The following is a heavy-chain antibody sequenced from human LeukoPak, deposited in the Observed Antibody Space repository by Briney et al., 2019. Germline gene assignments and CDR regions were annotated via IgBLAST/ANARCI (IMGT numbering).Heavy chain of an antibody. Sequence: KPSETLSLTCTVSGGSISSYYWSWIRQPAGRGLECIGRIYTSGRTSYNPSLKSRVIMSVDTSKNQFSLKLSSVTAADTAVYYCARVNITNDAFDIWGQGTMVTVSS. CDR3: ARVNITNDAFDI. CDR1: GGSISSYY. D-gene: IGHD3-3*01. V-gene: IGHV4-4*07. CDR2: IYTSGRT. J-gene: IGHJ3*02.